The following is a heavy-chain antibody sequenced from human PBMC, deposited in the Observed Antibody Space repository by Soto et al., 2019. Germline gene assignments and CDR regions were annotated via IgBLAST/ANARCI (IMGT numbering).Heavy chain of an antibody. J-gene: IGHJ5*02. CDR1: GGSISSGGYY. V-gene: IGHV4-31*03. Sequence: TLSLTCTVSGGSISSGGYYWSWIRQHPGKGLEWIGYIYYSGSTYYNPSLRSRVTISVDTSKNQFSLKLSSVTAADTAVYYCARDELGYCSGGSCFSRFDPWGQGTLVTVSS. CDR2: IYYSGST. D-gene: IGHD2-15*01. CDR3: ARDELGYCSGGSCFSRFDP.